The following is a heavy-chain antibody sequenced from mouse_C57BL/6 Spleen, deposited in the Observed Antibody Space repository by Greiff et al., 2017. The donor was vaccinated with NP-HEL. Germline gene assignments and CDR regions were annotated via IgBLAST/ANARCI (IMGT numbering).Heavy chain of an antibody. D-gene: IGHD2-3*01. V-gene: IGHV5-4*01. J-gene: IGHJ4*01. Sequence: DVQLVESGGGLVKPGGSLKLSCAASGFTFSSYAMSWVRQTPEKRLEWVATISDGGSYTYYPDNVKGRFTISRDNAKNDLYLQMSHLKSEDTAVYYCARVYGGYYGAMDYWGQGTSVTVSS. CDR1: GFTFSSYA. CDR3: ARVYGGYYGAMDY. CDR2: ISDGGSYT.